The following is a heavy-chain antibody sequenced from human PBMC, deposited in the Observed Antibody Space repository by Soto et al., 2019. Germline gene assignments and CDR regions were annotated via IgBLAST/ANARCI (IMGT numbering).Heavy chain of an antibody. J-gene: IGHJ4*02. CDR1: GGSFSGYY. Sequence: QVHLQQWGAGLWKPSETLSLTCAVYGGSFSGYYGRWIRQPPGKGLEGIGEINHSGSTNYNPSLKSRATISVDRYKNQFSLKLSSVTAADTAVYYCARGKWEGRFDYWGQGALVTVSS. V-gene: IGHV4-34*01. D-gene: IGHD1-26*01. CDR3: ARGKWEGRFDY. CDR2: INHSGST.